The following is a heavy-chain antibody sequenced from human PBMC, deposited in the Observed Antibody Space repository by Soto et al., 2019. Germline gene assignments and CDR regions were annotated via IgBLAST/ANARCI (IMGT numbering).Heavy chain of an antibody. CDR2: IIPIFGTT. V-gene: IGHV1-69*13. Sequence: SVKVSCKASGGTFSSYAISWVRQAPGQGLKWMRGIIPIFGTTNYAQKFQGRVTITADESTSTAYMELSSLRSEDTAVYYCARRYCSSTSCPYGMDVWGQGTTVTVSS. D-gene: IGHD2-2*01. CDR1: GGTFSSYA. CDR3: ARRYCSSTSCPYGMDV. J-gene: IGHJ6*02.